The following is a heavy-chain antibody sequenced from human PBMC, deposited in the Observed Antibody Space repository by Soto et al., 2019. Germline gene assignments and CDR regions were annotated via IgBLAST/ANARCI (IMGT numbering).Heavy chain of an antibody. CDR1: GFTFSSYA. CDR3: ARDEIRFSWAYGMDV. CDR2: ISYDGSNK. Sequence: QVQLVESGGGVVQPGRSLRLSCAASGFTFSSYAMHWARQAPGKGLEWVAVISYDGSNKYYADSVKGRFTISRDNFEDSLYLQMNSLRAEDTAVYYCARDEIRFSWAYGMDVWGQGTTVTVSS. D-gene: IGHD3-3*01. V-gene: IGHV3-30-3*01. J-gene: IGHJ6*02.